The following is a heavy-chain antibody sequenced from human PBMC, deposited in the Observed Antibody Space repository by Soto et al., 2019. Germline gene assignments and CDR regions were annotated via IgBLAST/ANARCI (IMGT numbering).Heavy chain of an antibody. CDR3: ARGGGSYYYDSSGYGMDV. J-gene: IGHJ6*02. CDR1: GGSISSGGYS. V-gene: IGHV4-30-2*01. D-gene: IGHD3-22*01. CDR2: IYHSGST. Sequence: QLQLQESGSGLVKPSQTLSLTCAVSGGSISSGGYSWSWIWQPPGKGLEWIGYIYHSGSTYYNPSLKSRVTISVDRSKNQFSLKLSSVTAADTAVYYCARGGGSYYYDSSGYGMDVWGQGTTVTVSS.